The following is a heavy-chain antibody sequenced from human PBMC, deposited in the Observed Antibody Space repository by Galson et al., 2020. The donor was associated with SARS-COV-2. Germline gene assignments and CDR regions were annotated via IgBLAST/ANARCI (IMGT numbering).Heavy chain of an antibody. Sequence: GESLKISCKASGYTFTGYYMHWVRQAPGQGLEWMGRINPNSGGTNHAQKFQGRVTMTRDTSISTAYMELSRLRSDDTDVYYCARVGRGDNLNNAHFDYWGQGTLVTVSS. CDR3: ARVGRGDNLNNAHFDY. V-gene: IGHV1-2*05. J-gene: IGHJ4*02. D-gene: IGHD1-20*01. CDR2: INPNSGGT. CDR1: GYTFTGYY.